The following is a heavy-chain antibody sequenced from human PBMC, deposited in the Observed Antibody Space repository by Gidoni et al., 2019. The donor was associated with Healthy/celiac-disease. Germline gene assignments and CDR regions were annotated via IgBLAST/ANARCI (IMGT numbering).Heavy chain of an antibody. V-gene: IGHV4-39*01. Sequence: QLQLQESGPGLVKPSETLSLTCTVSGGSIISSSYYWGWIRQPPGKGLEWIGSIYYSGGTYYNPSLKSRVTISVDTSKNQFSLKLSSVTAADTAVYYCARRCLSDAFDIWGQGTMVTVSS. J-gene: IGHJ3*02. CDR3: ARRCLSDAFDI. CDR1: GGSIISSSYY. CDR2: IYYSGGT.